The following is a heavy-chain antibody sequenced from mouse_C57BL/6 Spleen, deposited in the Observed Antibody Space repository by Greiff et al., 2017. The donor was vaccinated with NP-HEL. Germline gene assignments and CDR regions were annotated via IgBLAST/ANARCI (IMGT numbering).Heavy chain of an antibody. CDR3: ARGGLRQGYAMDY. CDR1: GYTFTSYW. CDR2: IDPSDSYT. J-gene: IGHJ4*01. Sequence: VQLQQSGAELVRPGTSVKLSCKASGYTFTSYWMHWVKQRPGQGLEWIGVIDPSDSYTNYNQKFKGKATLTVDTSSSTAYMQLSILTSEDSAVYYCARGGLRQGYAMDYWGQGTSVTVSS. V-gene: IGHV1-59*01. D-gene: IGHD2-4*01.